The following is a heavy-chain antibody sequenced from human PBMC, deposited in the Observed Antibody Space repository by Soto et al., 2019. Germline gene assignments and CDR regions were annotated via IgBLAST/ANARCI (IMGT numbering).Heavy chain of an antibody. J-gene: IGHJ6*02. CDR2: IYSGGST. CDR1: EFTVSSNY. CDR3: AGRVGATNYGMDV. D-gene: IGHD1-26*01. V-gene: IGHV3-53*01. Sequence: EVQLVESGGGLIQPGGSLRLSCAASEFTVSSNYMNRVRQAPGKGLECVSTIYSGGSTYYADSVKGRFTISRDNSKNTLYLQMNNLRAKDTAVYYCAGRVGATNYGMDVWGQGTTVTVSS.